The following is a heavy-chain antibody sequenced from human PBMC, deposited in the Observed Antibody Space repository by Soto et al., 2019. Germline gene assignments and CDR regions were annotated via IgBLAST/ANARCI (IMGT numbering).Heavy chain of an antibody. Sequence: SVKVSCKASGGTFSSYAISWVRQAPGQGLEWMGGIIPIFGTANYAQKFQGRVTITADESTSTAYMELSSLRSEDTAVYYCARGSAAAGTMDWFDPWGQGTLVTVSS. D-gene: IGHD6-13*01. V-gene: IGHV1-69*13. CDR2: IIPIFGTA. CDR1: GGTFSSYA. CDR3: ARGSAAAGTMDWFDP. J-gene: IGHJ5*02.